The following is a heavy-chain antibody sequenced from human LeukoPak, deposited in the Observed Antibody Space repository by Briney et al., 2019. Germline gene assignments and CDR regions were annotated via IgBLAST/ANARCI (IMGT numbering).Heavy chain of an antibody. CDR2: INPNSGGT. CDR1: GYTFTGYY. CDR3: ARAKLAYCGGDCDFDAFDI. V-gene: IGHV1-2*04. J-gene: IGHJ3*02. Sequence: ASVKVSCKASGYTFTGYYMHWVRQAPGQGLEWMGWINPNSGGTNYAQKFQGWVTMTRDTSISTAYMELSRLRSDDTAVYYCARAKLAYCGGDCDFDAFDIWGQGTMVTVSS. D-gene: IGHD2-21*02.